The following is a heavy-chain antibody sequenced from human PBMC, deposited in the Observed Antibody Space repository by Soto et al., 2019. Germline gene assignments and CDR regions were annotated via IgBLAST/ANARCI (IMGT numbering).Heavy chain of an antibody. CDR2: ISAYNGNT. D-gene: IGHD1-1*01. CDR1: GYTFTSHG. Sequence: ASVKVSCKASGYTFTSHGITWVRQAPGQGLEWMGWISAYNGNTNYAQRLQGRVTMTTDTSTTTAYMELRSLRSDDTAVYYCARGQKLFQDGRFDYWGQGTLVTVSS. CDR3: ARGQKLFQDGRFDY. V-gene: IGHV1-18*01. J-gene: IGHJ4*02.